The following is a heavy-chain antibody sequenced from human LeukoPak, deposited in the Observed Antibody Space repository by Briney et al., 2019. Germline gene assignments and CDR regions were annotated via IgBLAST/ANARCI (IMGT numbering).Heavy chain of an antibody. CDR2: IYYSGST. D-gene: IGHD7-27*01. V-gene: IGHV4-59*12. Sequence: SETLSLTCTVSGGSISSYYWSWIRQPPGKGLEWIGYIYYSGSTNYNPSLKSRVTISVDTSKNQFSLKLSSVTAADTAVYYCARMSPEWGYYYYGMDVWGQGTTVTVSS. CDR1: GGSISSYY. J-gene: IGHJ6*02. CDR3: ARMSPEWGYYYYGMDV.